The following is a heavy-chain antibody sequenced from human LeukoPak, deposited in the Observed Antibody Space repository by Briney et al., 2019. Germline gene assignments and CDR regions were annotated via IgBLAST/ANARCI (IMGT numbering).Heavy chain of an antibody. CDR1: GGSISSSSYY. Sequence: SETLSLTCTVSGGSISSSSYYWGWIRQPPGKGLEWIGYIYHSGSTYYNPSLKSRVTISVDRSKNQFSLKLSSVTAADTAVYHCARGDHYDILTGRGSYYYYGMDVWGQGTTVTVSS. CDR2: IYHSGST. D-gene: IGHD3-9*01. V-gene: IGHV4-30-2*01. J-gene: IGHJ6*02. CDR3: ARGDHYDILTGRGSYYYYGMDV.